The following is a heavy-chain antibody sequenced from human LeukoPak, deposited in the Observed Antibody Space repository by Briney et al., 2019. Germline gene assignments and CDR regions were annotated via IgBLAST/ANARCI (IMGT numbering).Heavy chain of an antibody. D-gene: IGHD2-2*01. CDR3: ARDLLNDEGSSYFFDQ. J-gene: IGHJ4*02. CDR1: GFSFSSYS. Sequence: PGGSLRLSCAASGFSFSSYSMNWVRQAPGKGLEWVSDISKSSDRIYHADSVKGRFTISRDNAKNSLYLQMDSLRAEDTAVYYCARDLLNDEGSSYFFDQWGQGTLVTVSS. CDR2: ISKSSDRI. V-gene: IGHV3-48*04.